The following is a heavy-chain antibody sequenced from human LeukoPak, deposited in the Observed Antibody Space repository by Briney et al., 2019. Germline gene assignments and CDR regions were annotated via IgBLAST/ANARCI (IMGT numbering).Heavy chain of an antibody. CDR1: GGSISSYY. Sequence: PSETLSLTCTVSGGSISSYYWSWIRQPPGKGVEWIGYIYYSGSTNYNPSLKSRVTISVDTSKNQFSLKLSSVTAADTAVYYCARDGMTYDAFDIWGQGTMVTVSS. CDR2: IYYSGST. CDR3: ARDGMTYDAFDI. D-gene: IGHD1-26*01. J-gene: IGHJ3*02. V-gene: IGHV4-59*13.